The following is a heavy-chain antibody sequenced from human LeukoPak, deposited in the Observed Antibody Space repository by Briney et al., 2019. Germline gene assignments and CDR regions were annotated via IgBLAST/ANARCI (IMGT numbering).Heavy chain of an antibody. J-gene: IGHJ4*02. V-gene: IGHV3-30-3*01. CDR2: ISYDGSNK. CDR3: AREGDSSSFFDY. CDR1: GFTFSSYA. D-gene: IGHD6-6*01. Sequence: GGSLRLPCAASGFTFSSYAMHWVRQAPGKGLEWVAVISYDGSNKYYADSVKGRFTISRDNSKNTLYLQMNSLRAEDTAVYYCAREGDSSSFFDYWGQGTLVTVSS.